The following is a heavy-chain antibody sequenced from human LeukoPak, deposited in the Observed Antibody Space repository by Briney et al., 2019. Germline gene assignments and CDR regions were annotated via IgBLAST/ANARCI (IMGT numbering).Heavy chain of an antibody. CDR3: ARERKIVVVPAAILVGWFDP. D-gene: IGHD2-2*01. J-gene: IGHJ5*02. V-gene: IGHV4-59*01. Sequence: SETLSLTCTVSGGSISSYYWSWIRQPPGKGLEWIGYIYYSGSTNYNPSLKSRVTISVDTSKNQFSLKLNSVTAADTAVYYCARERKIVVVPAAILVGWFDPWGQGTLVTVSS. CDR1: GGSISSYY. CDR2: IYYSGST.